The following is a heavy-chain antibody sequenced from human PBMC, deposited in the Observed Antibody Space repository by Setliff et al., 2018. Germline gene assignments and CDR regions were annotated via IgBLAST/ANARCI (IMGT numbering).Heavy chain of an antibody. V-gene: IGHV1-18*01. J-gene: IGHJ4*02. CDR2: INNYRFKT. D-gene: IGHD3-22*01. CDR1: GYTFNNYG. Sequence: ASVKVSCKASGYTFNNYGITWVRQAPGQGLEWMGWINNYRFKTTYAQKFLDRVTITTDTSATTAYMELGSLRSDDTAVYYCARINFYVSSGYYYAPELWGQGTLVTVSS. CDR3: ARINFYVSSGYYYAPEL.